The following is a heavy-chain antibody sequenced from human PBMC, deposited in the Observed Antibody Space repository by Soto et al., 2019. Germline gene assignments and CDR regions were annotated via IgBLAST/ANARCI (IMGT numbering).Heavy chain of an antibody. J-gene: IGHJ6*02. Sequence: GGSLRLSCAASGFTFSSYAMTWVRQAPGRGLEWVSAISGTGSPTYYADSVMGRFTISRDNSKNTLYLQMNSLRADDTAVYYCARDMSGGTYNYYYGMDVWGQGTTVTVYS. V-gene: IGHV3-23*01. D-gene: IGHD1-26*01. CDR2: ISGTGSPT. CDR1: GFTFSSYA. CDR3: ARDMSGGTYNYYYGMDV.